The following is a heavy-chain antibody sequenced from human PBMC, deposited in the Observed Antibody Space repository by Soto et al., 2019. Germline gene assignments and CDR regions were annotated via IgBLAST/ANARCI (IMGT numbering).Heavy chain of an antibody. V-gene: IGHV1-3*01. D-gene: IGHD7-27*01. CDR3: ARNLGTTPYYYLAMDV. CDR1: GYSFNSYS. CDR2: INAVNGNT. Sequence: QVQLVQSGAEMRKPGASVKVSCKTSGYSFNSYSVHWVRRAPGQSLEWVGWINAVNGNTKYLEKSQGRVAITRNTSASTAYVELSSLRPEDTAVYYCARNLGTTPYYYLAMDVWGQGTTVTVSS. J-gene: IGHJ6*02.